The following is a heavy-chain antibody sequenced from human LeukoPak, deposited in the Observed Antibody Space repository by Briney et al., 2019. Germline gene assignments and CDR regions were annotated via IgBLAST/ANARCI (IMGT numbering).Heavy chain of an antibody. J-gene: IGHJ6*03. CDR2: ISAYNGNA. V-gene: IGHV1-18*01. CDR3: ARENPHYDILTGYPINYYYCYYMDV. D-gene: IGHD3-9*01. Sequence: GASVKVSCKASGYTFTSYGISWVRQAPGQGLEWMGWISAYNGNANYAQKLQGRVTMTTDTSTSTAYMELRSLRSDDTAVYYCARENPHYDILTGYPINYYYCYYMDVWGKGTTVTISS. CDR1: GYTFTSYG.